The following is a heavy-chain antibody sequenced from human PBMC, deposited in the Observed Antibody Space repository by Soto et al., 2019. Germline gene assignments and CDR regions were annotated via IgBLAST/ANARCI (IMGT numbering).Heavy chain of an antibody. CDR2: ISAHNGNT. D-gene: IGHD2-8*02. J-gene: IGHJ4*02. Sequence: QVHLVQSGAEVKKPGASVKVSCQGSGYAFTTYGITWVRQAPGQGLEWMGWISAHNGNTNDAQKVQGRVTVTRDTSTSTAYMELRSLRYDDTAVYYCARGRYWDYWGQGALVTVSS. CDR3: ARGRYWDY. V-gene: IGHV1-18*01. CDR1: GYAFTTYG.